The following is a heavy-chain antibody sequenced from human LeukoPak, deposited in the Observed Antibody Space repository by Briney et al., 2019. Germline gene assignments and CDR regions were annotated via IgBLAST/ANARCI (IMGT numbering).Heavy chain of an antibody. J-gene: IGHJ4*02. Sequence: SETLSLTCAVSGGSLSSSSYYWGWIRQPPGKGLEWIGRIYYSGSNYYNPFHRSRATISVDTSKNQFSQKLSSVTAADTAVYYCACRPEWGQGTLVTVSS. CDR1: GGSLSSSSYY. CDR2: IYYSGSN. CDR3: ACRPE. V-gene: IGHV4-39*01.